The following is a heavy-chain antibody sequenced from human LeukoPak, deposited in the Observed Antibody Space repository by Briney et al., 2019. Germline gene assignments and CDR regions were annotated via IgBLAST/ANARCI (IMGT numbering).Heavy chain of an antibody. J-gene: IGHJ4*02. Sequence: KPSETLSLTCTVSGGSISSGGYYWSWIRQPPGKGLEWIGYIYHSGSTYYNPSLKSRVTISVDTSKNQFSLKLSSVTAADTAIYYCVKDRGSHVTDYWGQGTLVTVSS. D-gene: IGHD1-26*01. V-gene: IGHV4-30-2*01. CDR3: VKDRGSHVTDY. CDR1: GGSISSGGYY. CDR2: IYHSGST.